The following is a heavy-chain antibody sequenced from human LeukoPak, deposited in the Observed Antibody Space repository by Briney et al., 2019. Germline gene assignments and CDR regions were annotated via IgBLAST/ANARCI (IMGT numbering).Heavy chain of an antibody. CDR2: MYYSGST. Sequence: SETLSLTCTVSGASISSYYWSWIRQPPGKGLEWIGYMYYSGSTNYNPSLKSRVTISVDTSKNQFSLKLSSVTAADTAVYYCARRVVVVATHPPHNWFDPWGQGTLVTVSS. CDR3: ARRVVVVATHPPHNWFDP. CDR1: GASISSYY. V-gene: IGHV4-59*01. J-gene: IGHJ5*02. D-gene: IGHD2-15*01.